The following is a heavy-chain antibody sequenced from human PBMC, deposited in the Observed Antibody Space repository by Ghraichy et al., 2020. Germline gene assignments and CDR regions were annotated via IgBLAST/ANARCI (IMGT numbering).Heavy chain of an antibody. CDR1: GGSFSGYY. Sequence: SETLSLTCAVYGGSFSGYYWSWIRQPPGKGLEWIGEINHSGSTNYNPSLKSRVTISVDTSKNQFSLKLSSVTAADTAVYYCARGPRFTNPYGMDVWGQGTTVTVSS. V-gene: IGHV4-34*01. CDR3: ARGPRFTNPYGMDV. D-gene: IGHD3-3*01. J-gene: IGHJ6*02. CDR2: INHSGST.